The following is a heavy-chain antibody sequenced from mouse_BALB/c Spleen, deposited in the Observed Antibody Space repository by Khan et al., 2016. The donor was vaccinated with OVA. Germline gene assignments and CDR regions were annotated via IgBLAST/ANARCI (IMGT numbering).Heavy chain of an antibody. D-gene: IGHD1-1*01. CDR3: ARENDYGGSCYAMDY. J-gene: IGHJ4*01. CDR1: GYTFTSYW. Sequence: DLVKPGTSVKLYCKASGYTFTSYWINWIKQRPGQGLEWIGRIGPGSSNTYYNEMFKGKAALTVDTSSSTAYIQLSSLSSEDSAVFFCARENDYGGSCYAMDYWGQGTSVTVSS. V-gene: IGHV1S41*01. CDR2: IGPGSSNT.